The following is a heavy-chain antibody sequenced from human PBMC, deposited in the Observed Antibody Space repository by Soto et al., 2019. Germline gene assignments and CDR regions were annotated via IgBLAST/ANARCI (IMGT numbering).Heavy chain of an antibody. CDR2: ISSTSSTI. Sequence: PGGSLRLSCAASGFTFSSCSMNWVRQAPGKGLEWLSYISSTSSTIYYADSVEGRFTISRDNAKNPLYLQMNSLGDEDTAVYYCASWPDAADYWGQGTLVTVSS. V-gene: IGHV3-48*02. CDR3: ASWPDAADY. J-gene: IGHJ4*02. CDR1: GFTFSSCS. D-gene: IGHD6-25*01.